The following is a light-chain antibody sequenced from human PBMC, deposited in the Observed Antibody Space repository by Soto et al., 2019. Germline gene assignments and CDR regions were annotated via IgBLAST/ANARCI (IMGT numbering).Light chain of an antibody. V-gene: IGKV1-5*03. J-gene: IGKJ4*01. CDR1: QSLNSW. CDR3: QQYNAYPLT. Sequence: DIQMTQSPTTLSASVGDRVTITCRASQSLNSWLAWHQQKPGKAPKLLIHKASSLGSGVPSRFSGSGSGTEFTLTISSLQPDDFATYYCQQYNAYPLTFGGGTKVEIK. CDR2: KAS.